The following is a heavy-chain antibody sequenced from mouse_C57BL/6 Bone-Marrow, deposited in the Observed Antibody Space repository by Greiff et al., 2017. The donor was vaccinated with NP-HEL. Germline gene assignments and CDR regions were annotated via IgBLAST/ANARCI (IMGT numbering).Heavy chain of an antibody. CDR2: IDPEDGDT. Sequence: EVNVVESGAELVRPGASVKLSCTASGFNIKDYYMHWVKQRPEQGLEWIGRIDPEDGDTEYAPKFQGKATMTADTSSNTAYLQLSSLTSEDTAVYYCTTIYGNYLAWFAYWGQGTLVTVSA. J-gene: IGHJ3*01. D-gene: IGHD2-1*01. CDR1: GFNIKDYY. V-gene: IGHV14-1*01. CDR3: TTIYGNYLAWFAY.